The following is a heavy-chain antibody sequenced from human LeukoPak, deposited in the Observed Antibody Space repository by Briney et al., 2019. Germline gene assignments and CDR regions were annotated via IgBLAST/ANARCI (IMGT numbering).Heavy chain of an antibody. CDR3: ARAGSSSWYVSEDY. Sequence: PSETLSLTCAVSGGSISSSNWWSWVRQPPGKGLEWIGEIYHSGSTNYNPSLKSQVTISVDKSKNQFSLKLSSVTAADTAVYYCARAGSSSWYVSEDYWGQGTLVTVSS. J-gene: IGHJ4*02. CDR2: IYHSGST. D-gene: IGHD6-13*01. CDR1: GGSISSSNW. V-gene: IGHV4-4*02.